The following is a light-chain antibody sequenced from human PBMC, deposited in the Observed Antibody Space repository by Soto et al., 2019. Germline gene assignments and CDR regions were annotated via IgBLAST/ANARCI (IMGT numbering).Light chain of an antibody. Sequence: DIQMTQSPSSLSASVGDRVTMTCRASQGIRNYLAWYQQKPGKVPKLVIYAASTLQSGVPSRFSGSRSGTDFTLTISSLQPEDVANYYCQKYNSAPWTFGQGTKVEIK. V-gene: IGKV1-27*01. J-gene: IGKJ1*01. CDR1: QGIRNY. CDR3: QKYNSAPWT. CDR2: AAS.